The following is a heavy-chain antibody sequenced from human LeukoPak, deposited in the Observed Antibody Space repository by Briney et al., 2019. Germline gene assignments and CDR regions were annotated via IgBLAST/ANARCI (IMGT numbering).Heavy chain of an antibody. Sequence: PSETLSLTCTVSGGSVSSAGYYWSWIRQPPGKGLEFIGYIHYSGSTNHNPSLKSRVTISVDTSKNQFSLKLSSVTAADTAVYYCARGSTLYYDILTGYYTPGPFDIGGQGTMFTVSS. CDR2: IHYSGST. CDR3: ARGSTLYYDILTGYYTPGPFDI. V-gene: IGHV4-61*08. D-gene: IGHD3-9*01. CDR1: GGSVSSAGYY. J-gene: IGHJ3*02.